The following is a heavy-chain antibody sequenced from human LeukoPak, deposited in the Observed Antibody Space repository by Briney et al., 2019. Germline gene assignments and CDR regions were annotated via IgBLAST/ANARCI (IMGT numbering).Heavy chain of an antibody. D-gene: IGHD4-17*01. Sequence: SGGSLRLSCAASGFTFSSYGMHWVRQAPGKGLEWVAVISYDGSNKYYADSVKGRFTISRDNSKNTLYLQMNSLRAEDTAVYYCAKDRAVNLANWGQGTLVTVSS. J-gene: IGHJ4*02. V-gene: IGHV3-30*18. CDR2: ISYDGSNK. CDR1: GFTFSSYG. CDR3: AKDRAVNLAN.